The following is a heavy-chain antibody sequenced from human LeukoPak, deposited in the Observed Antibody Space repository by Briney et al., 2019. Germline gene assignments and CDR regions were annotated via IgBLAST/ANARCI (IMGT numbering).Heavy chain of an antibody. CDR2: IYYSGST. CDR1: GGSVSSYY. D-gene: IGHD1-7*01. J-gene: IGHJ6*02. Sequence: KTSETLSLTCTVSGGSVSSYYWSWIRQPPGKGLEWLGYIYYSGSTNYNPSLKSRVTISVDTSKNQFSLKLSSVTAADTAVYHCARDNWNYGSSMDVWGQGTTVTVSS. V-gene: IGHV4-59*02. CDR3: ARDNWNYGSSMDV.